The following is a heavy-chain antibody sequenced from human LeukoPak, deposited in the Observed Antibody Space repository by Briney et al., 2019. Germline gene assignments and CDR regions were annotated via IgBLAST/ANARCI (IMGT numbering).Heavy chain of an antibody. Sequence: GGSLRLSCAASGFTFSGYWMTWVRQAPGKGLGWVANIKQDGSEKYYVDSVKGRFTISRDNAKNSLYLQMNSLRAEDTAVYYCARERGSRSFACGGQGTLVTVSS. CDR1: GFTFSGYW. D-gene: IGHD3-10*01. J-gene: IGHJ4*02. V-gene: IGHV3-7*01. CDR2: IKQDGSEK. CDR3: ARERGSRSFAC.